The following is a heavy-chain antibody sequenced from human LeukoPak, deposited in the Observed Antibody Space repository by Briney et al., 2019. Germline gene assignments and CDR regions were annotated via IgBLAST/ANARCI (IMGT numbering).Heavy chain of an antibody. CDR3: AKQLGYCSDGSCYFPY. CDR1: GFTFSSSA. J-gene: IGHJ4*02. CDR2: ISNNGGYT. D-gene: IGHD2-15*01. Sequence: GGSLRLSCAASGFTFSSSAMGWVRQAPGKGLEWVSAISNNGGYTYYADSVQGRFTISRDNSKSTLCLQMNSLRAEDTAVYYCAKQLGYCSDGSCYFPYWGQGTLVTVSS. V-gene: IGHV3-23*01.